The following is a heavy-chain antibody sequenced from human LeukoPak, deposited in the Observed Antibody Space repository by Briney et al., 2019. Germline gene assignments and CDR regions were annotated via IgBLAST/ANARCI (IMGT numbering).Heavy chain of an antibody. J-gene: IGHJ5*02. Sequence: PSETLSLTCAVYGGSFSGYYWSWIRQPPGKGLEWIGEINHSGSTNYNPSLKSRVTISVDTSKNQFSLKLSSVTAADTAVYYCARPYCDFWSGYQNWFDPWGQGTLVTVSS. CDR3: ARPYCDFWSGYQNWFDP. V-gene: IGHV4-34*01. CDR2: INHSGST. D-gene: IGHD3-3*01. CDR1: GGSFSGYY.